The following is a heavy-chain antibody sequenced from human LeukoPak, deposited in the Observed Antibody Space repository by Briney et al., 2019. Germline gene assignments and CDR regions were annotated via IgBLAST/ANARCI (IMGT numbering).Heavy chain of an antibody. CDR2: ISAYNGNT. CDR1: GYTFTSYS. Sequence: ASVKVSCKASGYTFTSYSISWVRQAPGQGPEWMGWISAYNGNTNYARKLQGRVTMTTDTSTSTAYMELRSLRSDDTAVYYCARVTILVATGTDWFDPWGQGTLVTVSS. D-gene: IGHD2-8*02. V-gene: IGHV1-18*01. J-gene: IGHJ5*02. CDR3: ARVTILVATGTDWFDP.